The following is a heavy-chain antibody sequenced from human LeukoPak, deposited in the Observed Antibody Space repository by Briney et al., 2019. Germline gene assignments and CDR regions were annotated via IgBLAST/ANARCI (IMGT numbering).Heavy chain of an antibody. J-gene: IGHJ3*02. CDR3: AREIDPMVRGREGAFDI. Sequence: ASVKVSCKASGYIFTGYYMHWVRQAPGQGLEWMGIINPSGGSTSYAQKFQGRVTMTRDTSTSTVYMELSSLRSEDTAVYYCAREIDPMVRGREGAFDIWGQGTMVTVSS. CDR2: INPSGGST. V-gene: IGHV1-46*01. CDR1: GYIFTGYY. D-gene: IGHD3-10*01.